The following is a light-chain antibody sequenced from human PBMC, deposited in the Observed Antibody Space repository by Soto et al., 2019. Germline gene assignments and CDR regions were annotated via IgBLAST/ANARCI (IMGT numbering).Light chain of an antibody. CDR2: AAS. CDR3: QVYGSSVT. CDR1: QSIRSHY. Sequence: DIVLTQSPGTLSLSPGERATLSCRASQSIRSHYLAWYQQKPGQAPRLLIYAASSRPTGVPDRFSGAESGTDFTFSISRMEPEDFAVYYCQVYGSSVTFGQGTKVEIK. J-gene: IGKJ1*01. V-gene: IGKV3-20*01.